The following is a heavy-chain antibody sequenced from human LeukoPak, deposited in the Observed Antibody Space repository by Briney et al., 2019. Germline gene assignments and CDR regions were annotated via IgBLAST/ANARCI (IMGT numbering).Heavy chain of an antibody. CDR1: GFAFSSYA. CDR3: ASSGSYRFDY. CDR2: ISYGGDDGNNI. D-gene: IGHD1-26*01. J-gene: IGHJ4*02. V-gene: IGHV3-30-3*01. Sequence: HTGGSLRLSCAASGFAFSSYAMHWVRQAPGKGLEWVAVISYGGDDGNNIYYADSVKGRFTISRDNSKSTVYPQMNSLRPEDTAVYYCASSGSYRFDYWGQGTLVTVSS.